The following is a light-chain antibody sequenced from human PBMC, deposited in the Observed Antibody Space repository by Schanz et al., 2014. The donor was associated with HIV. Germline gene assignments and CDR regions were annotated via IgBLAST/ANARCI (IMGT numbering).Light chain of an antibody. J-gene: IGLJ3*02. CDR1: SGHSSYA. Sequence: LVLTQSPSASASLGASVKLTCTLSSGHSSYAIAWHQQQPEKGPRFLMKLNNDGSHSKGDGIPDRFSGSSSGAERYLTISSLQSEDEADYYCQTWGTGIVFGGGTKLTVL. CDR2: LNNDGSH. CDR3: QTWGTGIV. V-gene: IGLV4-69*01.